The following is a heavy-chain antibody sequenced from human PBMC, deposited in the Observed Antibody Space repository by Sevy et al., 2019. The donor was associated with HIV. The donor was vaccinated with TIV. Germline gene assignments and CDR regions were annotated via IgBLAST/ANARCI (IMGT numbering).Heavy chain of an antibody. J-gene: IGHJ4*02. Sequence: GGSLRLSCAASGFTFSSYAMSWVRQAPGKGLEWVSAISGSGGSTYYADSVKGRFTISRYNSKNTLYLQMNSLRAEDTAVYYCAKDLERITMVRGVIMGTFDYWGQGTLVTVSS. CDR2: ISGSGGST. V-gene: IGHV3-23*01. CDR3: AKDLERITMVRGVIMGTFDY. D-gene: IGHD3-10*01. CDR1: GFTFSSYA.